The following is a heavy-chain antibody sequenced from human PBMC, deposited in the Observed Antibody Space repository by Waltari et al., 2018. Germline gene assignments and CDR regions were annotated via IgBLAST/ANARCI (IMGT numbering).Heavy chain of an antibody. CDR1: GGSFSGYY. D-gene: IGHD1-26*01. J-gene: IGHJ4*02. CDR3: ARGKGSRSSPVGY. V-gene: IGHV4-34*01. CDR2: INHSGST. Sequence: QVQLQQWGAGLLKPSETLSLTCAVYGGSFSGYYWSWIRQPPGKGLEWIGEINHSGSTNYNPSLKSRVTISVDTSKNQFSLKLSSVTAADTAVYYCARGKGSRSSPVGYWGQGTLVTVSS.